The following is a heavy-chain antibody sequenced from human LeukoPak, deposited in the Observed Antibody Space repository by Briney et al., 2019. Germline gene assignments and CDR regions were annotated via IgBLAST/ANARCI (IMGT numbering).Heavy chain of an antibody. CDR3: ARGGRETVTSIDY. CDR1: GFTFSRYS. J-gene: IGHJ4*02. CDR2: ISSSSTYI. Sequence: GGSLRLSCAASGFTFSRYSMNWVRQAPGKGLEWVSSISSSSTYIYYADSVKGRFTISRDNAKNTLYLQMNSLRAEDTAVYYCARGGRETVTSIDYWGQGTLVTVSS. D-gene: IGHD4-17*01. V-gene: IGHV3-21*01.